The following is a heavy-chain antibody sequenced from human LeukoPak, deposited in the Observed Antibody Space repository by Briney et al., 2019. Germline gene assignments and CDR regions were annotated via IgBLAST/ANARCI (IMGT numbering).Heavy chain of an antibody. Sequence: KPSETLSLTCTVSGGSISSSSYYWGWIRQPPGKGLEWIGSIYYSGSTYYNPSLKSRVTISVDASKNQFSLKLSSVTAADTAVYYCARRSSSGVDFDYWGQGTLVTVSS. D-gene: IGHD6-6*01. J-gene: IGHJ4*02. V-gene: IGHV4-39*01. CDR1: GGSISSSSYY. CDR2: IYYSGST. CDR3: ARRSSSGVDFDY.